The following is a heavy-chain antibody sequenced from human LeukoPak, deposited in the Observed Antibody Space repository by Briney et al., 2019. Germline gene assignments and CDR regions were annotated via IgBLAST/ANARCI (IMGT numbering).Heavy chain of an antibody. CDR2: VYHSGST. CDR3: ARGTTIAATD. J-gene: IGHJ4*02. D-gene: IGHD6-13*01. Sequence: SETLSLTCAVSGYSISSGYYWGWIRQPPGKGLEWIGSVYHSGSTNYNPSLKNRVTISVDTSKNQFSLKLSSVTAADTAVYYCARGTTIAATDWGQGTLVTVSS. V-gene: IGHV4-38-2*01. CDR1: GYSISSGYY.